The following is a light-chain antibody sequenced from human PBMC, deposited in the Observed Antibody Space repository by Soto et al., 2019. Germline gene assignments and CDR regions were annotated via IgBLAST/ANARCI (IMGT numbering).Light chain of an antibody. CDR3: QQLNSYPLT. J-gene: IGKJ1*01. CDR2: SAS. CDR1: QGISSY. Sequence: DIQLTQSPSFLSASVGDRATITCRASQGISSYLAWYQQQPGKAPKLLIYSASTLQSGVPSRFSGSGSGTEFTLTISSLQPEDFATYYCQQLNSYPLTFGQGTKVEI. V-gene: IGKV1-9*01.